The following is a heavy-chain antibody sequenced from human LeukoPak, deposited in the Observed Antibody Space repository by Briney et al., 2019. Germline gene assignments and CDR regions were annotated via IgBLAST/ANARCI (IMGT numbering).Heavy chain of an antibody. CDR3: ATGLDSSGYYSYDY. CDR1: GYTLTELS. CDR2: FDPEVGET. V-gene: IGHV1-24*01. D-gene: IGHD3-22*01. Sequence: ASVKVSCKVSGYTLTELSMHWVRQAPGKGLEWMGGFDPEVGETIYAQKFQGRVTMTEDASTDTAYMELSSLRSEDTAVYYCATGLDSSGYYSYDYWGQGTLVTVSS. J-gene: IGHJ4*02.